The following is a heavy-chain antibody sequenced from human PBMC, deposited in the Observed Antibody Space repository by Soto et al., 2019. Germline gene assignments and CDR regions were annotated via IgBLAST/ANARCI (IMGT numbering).Heavy chain of an antibody. CDR1: GFSLTTGKMG. V-gene: IGHV2-26*01. J-gene: IGHJ6*02. D-gene: IGHD4-17*01. CDR3: ARMNVDSYQFYYAMDV. CDR2: IFSDNER. Sequence: QVTLKESGPALVKPTETLTLTCTVSGFSLTTGKMGVSWIRQPPGKALEWLPHIFSDNERSYSTSLQGRLTISKDTSGSQVVLSMTNVDPVDTATYYCARMNVDSYQFYYAMDVWGQGTTVTVSS.